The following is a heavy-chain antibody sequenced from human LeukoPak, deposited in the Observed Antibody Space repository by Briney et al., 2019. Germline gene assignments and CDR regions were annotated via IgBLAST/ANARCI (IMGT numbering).Heavy chain of an antibody. V-gene: IGHV3-48*02. CDR2: ISISSSTI. J-gene: IGHJ6*03. Sequence: GGSLRLSCAASGFSLSSYSMNWARQAPGKGLEWLSYISISSSTIYYADSVKGRFTISRDNAKNSLYLQMNSLRDEDTAVYYCARDLRRNMDVWGKGTTVTVSS. CDR3: ARDLRRNMDV. CDR1: GFSLSSYS.